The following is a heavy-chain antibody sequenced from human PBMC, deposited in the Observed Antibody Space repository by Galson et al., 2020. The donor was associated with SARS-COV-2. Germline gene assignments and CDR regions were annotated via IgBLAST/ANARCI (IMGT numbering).Heavy chain of an antibody. D-gene: IGHD2-15*01. CDR3: ARDRYSGFRTLGHLFDS. Sequence: GGSLRLSCAASGVTFSKYAMHWVRQAPGKGLEWVALISYDGTNKHYTDSVQGRFTISRDNSENTVDLQMNSLRGDDTAIYYCARDRYSGFRTLGHLFDSWGQGTLVTVSS. V-gene: IGHV3-30*04. CDR1: GVTFSKYA. CDR2: ISYDGTNK. J-gene: IGHJ4*02.